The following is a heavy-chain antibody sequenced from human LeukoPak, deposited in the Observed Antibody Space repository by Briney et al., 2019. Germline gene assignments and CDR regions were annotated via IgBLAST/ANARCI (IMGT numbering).Heavy chain of an antibody. CDR2: INNDGSYA. CDR3: ARDRPHNWFDP. Sequence: PGGSPRLSCAASGTAFSNHWMHWVRQAPGKGLEWVSWINNDGSYAVYADSVRARFTISRDNAKNTLYLQMNSLRPEDTAVYYCARDRPHNWFDPWGQGTLVTVSS. V-gene: IGHV3-74*01. J-gene: IGHJ5*02. CDR1: GTAFSNHW.